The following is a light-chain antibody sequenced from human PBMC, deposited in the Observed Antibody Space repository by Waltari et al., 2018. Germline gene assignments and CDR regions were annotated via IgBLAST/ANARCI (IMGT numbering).Light chain of an antibody. CDR3: QHYVRLPVT. Sequence: EIVLTQSPGTLSLSPGERATLSCGASQSVGRSLAWYQQKPGRAPRLLLYDASSRATGSPDRFRGSGFGTDFSLTISRLEPEDFAVYYCQHYVRLPVTFGQGTKVEIK. J-gene: IGKJ1*01. CDR2: DAS. V-gene: IGKV3-20*01. CDR1: QSVGRS.